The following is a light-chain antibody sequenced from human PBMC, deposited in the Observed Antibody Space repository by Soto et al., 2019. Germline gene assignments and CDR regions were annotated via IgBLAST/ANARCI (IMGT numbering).Light chain of an antibody. CDR1: QSVSRY. CDR2: AAS. CDR3: QKYNTSPGA. J-gene: IGKJ4*01. Sequence: EILMTQSPSTLSSSPGERATLSCRASQSVSRYLAWFQQKPGQAPKLLIYAASTWATGIPARFSGSGSGTDFTLTISSLEPEDVAVYYCQKYNTSPGAFGGGTKVEIK. V-gene: IGKV3-11*01.